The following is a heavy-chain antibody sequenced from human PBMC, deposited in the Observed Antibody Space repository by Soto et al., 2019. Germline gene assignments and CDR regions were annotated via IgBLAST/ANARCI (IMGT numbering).Heavy chain of an antibody. J-gene: IGHJ4*02. D-gene: IGHD2-15*01. Sequence: PGESLKISCKGSGYSFTSYWIGWVRQMPGKGLEWMGIIYPGDSDTRYSPSFQGQVTISADKSISTAYLQWSSLKASDTAMYYCARRGYCSGGSCYPGHNPPRYWGQGTLVTVSS. V-gene: IGHV5-51*01. CDR2: IYPGDSDT. CDR3: ARRGYCSGGSCYPGHNPPRY. CDR1: GYSFTSYW.